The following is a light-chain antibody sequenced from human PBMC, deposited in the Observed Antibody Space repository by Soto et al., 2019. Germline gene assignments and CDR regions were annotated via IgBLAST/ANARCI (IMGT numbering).Light chain of an antibody. J-gene: IGLJ1*01. CDR1: SSNIGADYN. CDR3: QSCDSTLSGCF. CDR2: GNN. V-gene: IGLV1-40*01. Sequence: QSVLTQPPSVSGAPGRRVTISCTGSSSNIGADYNVHWYQQRPGTAPKLLIYSNIFGNNNRPSGVPDRFSGSKSGTSASLAITGLQAEDAADYYCQSCDSTLSGCFFGTGTKVTVL.